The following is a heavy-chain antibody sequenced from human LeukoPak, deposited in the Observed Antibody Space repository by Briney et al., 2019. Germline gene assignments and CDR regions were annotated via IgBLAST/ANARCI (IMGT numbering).Heavy chain of an antibody. D-gene: IGHD3-3*01. J-gene: IGHJ4*02. CDR2: IKEDGSEK. V-gene: IGHV3-7*05. CDR1: GFTFSNSW. CDR3: ARHNKIFGVVSYFDY. Sequence: GGSLRLSCAASGFTFSNSWMSWVRQAPGKGLEWVANIKEDGSEKYYVDSVKGRFTISTDSAKNSLFLQMNSLRAEDTAVCYCARHNKIFGVVSYFDYWGQGTLVTVSS.